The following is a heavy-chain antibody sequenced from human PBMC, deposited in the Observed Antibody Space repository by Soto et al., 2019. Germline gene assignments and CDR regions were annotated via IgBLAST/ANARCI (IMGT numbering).Heavy chain of an antibody. CDR1: NDSIRSGTYY. Sequence: SETLSLTCTVSNDSIRSGTYYWGWIRQPPGKGLEWIASISYSGATYYNPSLQSRVTISVDTSNNRFSLTLSSLTDADTAVYFCARLAYSGYLQTWGQGSLVTVSS. CDR3: ARLAYSGYLQT. V-gene: IGHV4-39*02. J-gene: IGHJ1*01. D-gene: IGHD1-26*01. CDR2: ISYSGAT.